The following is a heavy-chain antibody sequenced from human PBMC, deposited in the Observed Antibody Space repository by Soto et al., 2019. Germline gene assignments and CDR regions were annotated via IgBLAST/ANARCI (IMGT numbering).Heavy chain of an antibody. CDR3: ARGWFGELLFDY. V-gene: IGHV1-18*01. CDR2: ISAYNGNT. CDR1: GYTFTSYG. D-gene: IGHD3-10*01. J-gene: IGHJ4*02. Sequence: HVQLVQSGVEVKKPGVSVKVSCKASGYTFTSYGSSWMRQAPGQGLEWMGWISAYNGNTNYAQKLQGRVTMTTDTSTSTAYMELRSLRSDDTAVYYCARGWFGELLFDYWGQGTLVTVSS.